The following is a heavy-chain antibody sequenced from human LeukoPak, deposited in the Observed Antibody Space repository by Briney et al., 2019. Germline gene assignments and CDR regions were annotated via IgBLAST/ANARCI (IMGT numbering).Heavy chain of an antibody. Sequence: ASVKVSCKASGYTFTGHYMHWVRQAPGQGLEWMGWINPNSGGTNYAQKFQGRVTMTRDTSISTAYMELSRLRSDDTAVYCCARAVAAAGRIDYWGQGTLVTVSS. CDR1: GYTFTGHY. V-gene: IGHV1-2*02. J-gene: IGHJ4*02. CDR3: ARAVAAAGRIDY. D-gene: IGHD6-13*01. CDR2: INPNSGGT.